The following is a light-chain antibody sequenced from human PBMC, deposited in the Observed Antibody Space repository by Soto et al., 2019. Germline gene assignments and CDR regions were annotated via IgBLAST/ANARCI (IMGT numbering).Light chain of an antibody. J-gene: IGLJ2*01. CDR2: DNN. Sequence: QSVLPQPPSVSAASGQKVTISCYGSGSNIGNNYVSWYQQVPGTAPKLLIYDNNQRPSGIPDRFSGSKSGTSATLDITGLQTGDEADYYRGTWDSSLSVVVFGGGTKLTVL. CDR3: GTWDSSLSVVV. CDR1: GSNIGNNY. V-gene: IGLV1-51*01.